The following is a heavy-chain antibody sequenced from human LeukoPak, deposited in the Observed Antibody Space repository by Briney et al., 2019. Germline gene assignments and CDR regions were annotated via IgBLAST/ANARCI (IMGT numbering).Heavy chain of an antibody. CDR3: ARDGHGDGRLTGYSYFGMDV. J-gene: IGHJ6*02. Sequence: QSGGSLRLSCAASGFTFSSYAMSWVRQAPGKGLEWVSAISGDAGSTYYADSVKGRFTISRDNSKNTLYLQMNSLRAEDTAVYFCARDGHGDGRLTGYSYFGMDVWGQGTTVTVSS. CDR1: GFTFSSYA. D-gene: IGHD3-9*01. CDR2: ISGDAGST. V-gene: IGHV3-23*01.